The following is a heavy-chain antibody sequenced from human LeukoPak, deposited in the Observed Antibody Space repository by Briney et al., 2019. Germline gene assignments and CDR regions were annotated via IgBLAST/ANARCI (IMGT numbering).Heavy chain of an antibody. CDR3: ARHMDYGDYFDY. V-gene: IGHV4-59*08. D-gene: IGHD3-16*01. CDR2: IYYSGST. CDR1: GGSISSYY. J-gene: IGHJ4*02. Sequence: SETLSLTCTVSGGSISSYYWSWLRQPPGKGLEWIGYIYYSGSTNFNPSLKSRVTISVDTSKNQFSLKLSSVTAADTAVYYCARHMDYGDYFDYWGQGTLVTVSS.